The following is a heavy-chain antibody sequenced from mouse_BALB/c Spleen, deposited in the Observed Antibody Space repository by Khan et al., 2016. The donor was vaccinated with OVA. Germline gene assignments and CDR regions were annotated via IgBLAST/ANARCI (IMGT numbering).Heavy chain of an antibody. CDR3: ARDGSRYNYAMDY. CDR2: ISSSGST. J-gene: IGHJ4*01. CDR1: GYSITSDYA. V-gene: IGHV3-2*02. D-gene: IGHD2-3*01. Sequence: EVQLQESGPGLVKPSQSLFLTCTVTGYSITSDYAWNWIRQFPGNKLEWMGYISSSGSTNYNPALKSRISIPRDTSKNQFFLQLNSVTTEDTATYYCARDGSRYNYAMDYGGQGTSVNVSS.